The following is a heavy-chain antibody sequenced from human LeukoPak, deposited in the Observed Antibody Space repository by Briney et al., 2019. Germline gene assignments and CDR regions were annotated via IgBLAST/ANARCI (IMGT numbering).Heavy chain of an antibody. Sequence: GGSLRLSCAASGFTFSNYGMHWVRQTPGKGLEWVTFIRYDETNKYYADSVKGRFTISRDNSKNTLYLQMNSLRAEDTAVYYCARDQQGAIFGVVVLDYWGQGTLVTVSS. CDR2: IRYDETNK. CDR3: ARDQQGAIFGVVVLDY. CDR1: GFTFSNYG. V-gene: IGHV3-30*02. J-gene: IGHJ4*02. D-gene: IGHD3-3*01.